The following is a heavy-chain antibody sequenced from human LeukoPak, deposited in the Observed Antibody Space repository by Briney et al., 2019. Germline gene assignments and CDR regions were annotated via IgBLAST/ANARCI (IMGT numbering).Heavy chain of an antibody. Sequence: GGSLRLSCAASGFTFSDYYMSWIRQAPGKGLEWVANIKQDGSEKYYVDSVKGRFTISRDNAKNSLYLQMNSLRAEDTAVYYCAREELWFGELLSLDYWGQGTLVTVSS. J-gene: IGHJ4*02. D-gene: IGHD3-10*01. CDR2: IKQDGSEK. CDR3: AREELWFGELLSLDY. CDR1: GFTFSDYY. V-gene: IGHV3-7*01.